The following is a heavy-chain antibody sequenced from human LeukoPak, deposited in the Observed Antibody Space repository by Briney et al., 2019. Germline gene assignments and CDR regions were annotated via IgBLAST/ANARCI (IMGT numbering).Heavy chain of an antibody. Sequence: SETLSLTCTVSGGSISSYYWSWIRQPPGKGLEWIGYIYYSGSTNYNPSLKSRVTISVDTSKNQFSLKLSSVTAADTAVYYCARLWTDAGYYYYGTDVWGQGTTVTVSS. CDR2: IYYSGST. CDR3: ARLWTDAGYYYYGTDV. CDR1: GGSISSYY. D-gene: IGHD3/OR15-3a*01. V-gene: IGHV4-59*01. J-gene: IGHJ6*02.